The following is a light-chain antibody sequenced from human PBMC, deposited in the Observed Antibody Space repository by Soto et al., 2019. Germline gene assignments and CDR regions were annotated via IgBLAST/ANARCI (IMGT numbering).Light chain of an antibody. CDR2: DAS. Sequence: EIVLTQSPATLSLSPGGRATLSCRASQSVSSYLAWYQQKPGQAPRLLIYDASNRATGIPDRFSGSGSGTDFTLTISSLEPEDFAVYYCQQRSNWPSVTFGPGTKVDIK. CDR1: QSVSSY. J-gene: IGKJ3*01. V-gene: IGKV3-11*01. CDR3: QQRSNWPSVT.